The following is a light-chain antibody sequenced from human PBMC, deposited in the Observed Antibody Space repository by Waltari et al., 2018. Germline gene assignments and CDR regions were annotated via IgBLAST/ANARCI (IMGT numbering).Light chain of an antibody. Sequence: QSALTQPASVSGSPGQSITISCTGTRSDVGGNNYVSWYQQHPGKAPKLIIYDVSNRPSGVSNHFSGSKSGNTASLTISGLQAEDEAHYYCSSYISSDTLELFGGGT. CDR2: DVS. J-gene: IGLJ2*01. CDR1: RSDVGGNNY. V-gene: IGLV2-14*03. CDR3: SSYISSDTLEL.